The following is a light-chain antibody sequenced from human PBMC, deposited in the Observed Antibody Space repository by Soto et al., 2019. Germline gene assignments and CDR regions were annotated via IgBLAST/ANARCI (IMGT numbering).Light chain of an antibody. Sequence: EIVLTQSPGTLSLSPGERATLSCRASQRVGSSYLAWYQHKPDQAPRLLIYGASGRATGTPDRFSGSGSGTDFSLTISRLEPEDFTVYYCQHHSNWPITFGQGTRLEIK. CDR3: QHHSNWPIT. J-gene: IGKJ5*01. V-gene: IGKV3D-20*02. CDR2: GAS. CDR1: QRVGSSY.